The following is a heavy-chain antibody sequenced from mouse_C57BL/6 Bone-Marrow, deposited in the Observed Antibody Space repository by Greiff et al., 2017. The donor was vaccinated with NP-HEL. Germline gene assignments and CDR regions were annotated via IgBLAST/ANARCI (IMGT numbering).Heavy chain of an antibody. J-gene: IGHJ3*01. V-gene: IGHV10-1*01. Sequence: EVKLVESGGGLVQPKGSLKLSCAASGFSFNTYAMNWVRQAPGKGLEWVARIRSKSNNYATYYADSVKDRFTISRDDSESMLYLQMNNLKTEDTAMYYCVRQGSNYVAWFAYWGQGTLVTVSA. CDR2: IRSKSNNYAT. D-gene: IGHD2-5*01. CDR3: VRQGSNYVAWFAY. CDR1: GFSFNTYA.